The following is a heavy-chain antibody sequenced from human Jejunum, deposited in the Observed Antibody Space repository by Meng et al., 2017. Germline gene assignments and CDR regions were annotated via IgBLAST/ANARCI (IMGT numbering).Heavy chain of an antibody. V-gene: IGHV3-23*01. J-gene: IGHJ4*02. Sequence: VELLESGGGLGQPGGPLRLSCAASGFTFSNFDMHWVRQAPGKGLEWVSAISGSGPNTYYADSVKGRFTISRDNSKKTLYLQMNSLRVEDTAVYYCAKSYRIVGASQFDYWGQGTLVTVSS. CDR3: AKSYRIVGASQFDY. CDR1: GFTFSNFD. D-gene: IGHD1-26*01. CDR2: ISGSGPNT.